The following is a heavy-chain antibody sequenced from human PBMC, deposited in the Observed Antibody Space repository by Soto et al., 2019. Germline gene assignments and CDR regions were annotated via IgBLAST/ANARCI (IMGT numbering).Heavy chain of an antibody. CDR2: IYYSGST. CDR3: ARDHPAGIAAPN. D-gene: IGHD6-13*01. V-gene: IGHV4-31*03. Sequence: SETLSLTCTVSGGSISSGGYYWSWIRQHPGKGLEWIGYIYYSGSTYYNPSLKSRVTISVDTSKNQFSLRLSSVTAADTAVYYCARDHPAGIAAPNWGQGTLVTVSS. J-gene: IGHJ4*02. CDR1: GGSISSGGYY.